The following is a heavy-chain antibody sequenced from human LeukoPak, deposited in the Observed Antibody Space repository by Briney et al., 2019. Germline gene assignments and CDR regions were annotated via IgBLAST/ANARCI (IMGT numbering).Heavy chain of an antibody. CDR2: INRDGSEK. CDR3: ARGSSGSFDF. Sequence: PGGSLRLSCAASGFTFSSYWMTWVRQAPGKGLEWVANINRDGSEKYYVDSVKGRFTFSRDNAKSSVSLQMNSLRAEDTAVYYCARGSSGSFDFWGQGTLVTVSS. V-gene: IGHV3-7*04. D-gene: IGHD6-6*01. J-gene: IGHJ4*02. CDR1: GFTFSSYW.